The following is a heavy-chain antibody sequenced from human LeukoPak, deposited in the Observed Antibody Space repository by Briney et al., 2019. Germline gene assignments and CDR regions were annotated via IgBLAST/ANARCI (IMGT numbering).Heavy chain of an antibody. Sequence: GESLKISCKGSGYVFTSYWIGWVRQMPGKGLEWMGIIYPGDSDTRYSPSFQGQVTISADRSINTAYLQWSSLQASDTAIYFCARRDYNDNSGVDYWGQGTLVTVSS. V-gene: IGHV5-51*01. CDR3: ARRDYNDNSGVDY. CDR2: IYPGDSDT. D-gene: IGHD4-23*01. J-gene: IGHJ4*02. CDR1: GYVFTSYW.